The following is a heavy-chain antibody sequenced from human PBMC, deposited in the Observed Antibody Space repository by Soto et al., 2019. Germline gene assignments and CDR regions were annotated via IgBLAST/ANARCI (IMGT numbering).Heavy chain of an antibody. J-gene: IGHJ6*03. D-gene: IGHD4-4*01. CDR3: ARTVLDPYYYYYYMDV. CDR2: ISAYNGNT. CDR1: GYTFTSYG. V-gene: IGHV1-18*01. Sequence: ASVKVSCKASGYTFTSYGISWVRQAPGQGLEWMGWISAYNGNTNYAQKLQGRVTMTRNTSTSTAYMELSSLRSEDTAVYYCARTVLDPYYYYYYMDVWGKGTTVTVSS.